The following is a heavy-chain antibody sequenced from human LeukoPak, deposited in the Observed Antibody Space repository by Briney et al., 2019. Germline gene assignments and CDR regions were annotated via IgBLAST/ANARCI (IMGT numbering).Heavy chain of an antibody. J-gene: IGHJ4*02. D-gene: IGHD6-19*01. V-gene: IGHV4-31*03. Sequence: SETLSLTCTVSGGSISSGGYYWSWIRQHPGKGLEWIGYIYYSGSTYYNPSLKSRVTISVDTSKNQFSLKLSSVTAADTAVYSCAREGVAGYFDYWGQGTLITVSS. CDR3: AREGVAGYFDY. CDR2: IYYSGST. CDR1: GGSISSGGYY.